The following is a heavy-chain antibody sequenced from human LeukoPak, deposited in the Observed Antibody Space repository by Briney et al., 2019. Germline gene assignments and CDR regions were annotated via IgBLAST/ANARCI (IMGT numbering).Heavy chain of an antibody. D-gene: IGHD3-10*01. V-gene: IGHV3-23*01. J-gene: IGHJ4*02. CDR1: GFTFSNYA. Sequence: GGSLRLSCAASGFTFSNYAMSWVRQAPGKGLEWVSGVSGSGHSTVYADSVKGRFTISRDNSKSMMFLQMNSLGAEDTAVYYCAKDILHGSGSYSWGVFDYWGQGILVTVSS. CDR3: AKDILHGSGSYSWGVFDY. CDR2: VSGSGHST.